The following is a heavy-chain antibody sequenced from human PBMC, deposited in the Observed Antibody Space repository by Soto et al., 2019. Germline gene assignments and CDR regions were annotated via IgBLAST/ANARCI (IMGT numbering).Heavy chain of an antibody. CDR3: AKAVVVSAAIDY. CDR2: SGSGGTT. Sequence: EVPLLESGGGLVQPGGSLRLSCAASGFTFSSYAMSWVRQAPGKGLEWVSASGSGGTTYYADSVKGRFTISRDNSKNTVYLQMNSLRAEDTAVYYCAKAVVVSAAIDYWGQGTLVTVSS. V-gene: IGHV3-23*01. CDR1: GFTFSSYA. J-gene: IGHJ4*02. D-gene: IGHD2-2*01.